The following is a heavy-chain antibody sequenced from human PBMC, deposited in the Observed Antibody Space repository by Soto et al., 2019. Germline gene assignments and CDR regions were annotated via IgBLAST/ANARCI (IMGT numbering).Heavy chain of an antibody. J-gene: IGHJ2*01. D-gene: IGHD6-19*01. CDR1: GFTFSSYG. Sequence: ESGGGVVQPGRSLRLSCAASGFTFSSYGMHWVRQAPGKGLEWVAVIWYDGSNKYYADSVKGRFTISRDNSKNTLYLQMNSLRAEDTAVYYCARDPSSGQLHWYFDLWGRGTLVTVSS. CDR2: IWYDGSNK. CDR3: ARDPSSGQLHWYFDL. V-gene: IGHV3-33*01.